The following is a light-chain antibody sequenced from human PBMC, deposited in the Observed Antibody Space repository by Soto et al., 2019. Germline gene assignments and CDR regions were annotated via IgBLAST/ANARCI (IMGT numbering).Light chain of an antibody. CDR3: PQSYSTPLT. V-gene: IGKV1-39*01. CDR2: AAS. Sequence: DIQMTQSPSSLSASVGDRVTITCRASQSISSYLNWYQQKPGKAPKLLIYAASSLQSGVPSRFSGSGSGTDFTLTISSLQPEDFATYYCPQSYSTPLTFSGGTKVDIK. J-gene: IGKJ4*01. CDR1: QSISSY.